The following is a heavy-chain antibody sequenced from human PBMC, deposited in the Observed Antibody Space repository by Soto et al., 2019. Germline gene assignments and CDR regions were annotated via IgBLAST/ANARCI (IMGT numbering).Heavy chain of an antibody. CDR2: IYYSGST. CDR3: ARVENCISTSCYAYWFDP. D-gene: IGHD2-2*01. Sequence: SETLSLTCTVSGGSISSGDYYWSWIRQPPGKGLEWIGYIYYSGSTYYNPSLKSRVTISVDTSKNQFSLKLSSVTAADTAVYYCARVENCISTSCYAYWFDPWGQGTLVTVS. V-gene: IGHV4-30-4*01. CDR1: GGSISSGDYY. J-gene: IGHJ5*02.